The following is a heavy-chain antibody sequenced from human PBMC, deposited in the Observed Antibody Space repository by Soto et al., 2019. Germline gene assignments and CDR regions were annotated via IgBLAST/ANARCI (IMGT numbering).Heavy chain of an antibody. Sequence: SSVKVSCKSSGGTFSIYAISWVRQAPGQGLEWMGGIIPIFGTANYAQKLQGRFTITADESTSTAYMELSSLRSEDTAVYYCARGHGSGSYYKAYYGMYVWAQGTTVTVSS. CDR3: ARGHGSGSYYKAYYGMYV. CDR2: IIPIFGTA. V-gene: IGHV1-69*13. CDR1: GGTFSIYA. J-gene: IGHJ6*02. D-gene: IGHD3-10*01.